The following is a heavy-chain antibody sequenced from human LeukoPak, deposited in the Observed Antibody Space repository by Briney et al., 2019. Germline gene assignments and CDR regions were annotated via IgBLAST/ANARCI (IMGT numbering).Heavy chain of an antibody. J-gene: IGHJ6*03. CDR3: ARAERRSPVPTTYYYYYYYMDV. V-gene: IGHV1-69-2*01. CDR2: VDPEDGET. CDR1: GYTFTDYY. Sequence: PGASVKVSCKASGYTFTDYYMHWVQQAPGKGLEWMGRVDPEDGETIYAEKFQGRVTITADTSTDTAYMELSSLRSDDTAVYYCARAERRSPVPTTYYYYYYYMDVWGKGTTVTVSS. D-gene: IGHD1-26*01.